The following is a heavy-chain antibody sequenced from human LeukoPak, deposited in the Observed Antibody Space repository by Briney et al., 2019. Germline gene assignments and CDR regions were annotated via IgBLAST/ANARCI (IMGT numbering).Heavy chain of an antibody. V-gene: IGHV4-59*01. J-gene: IGHJ5*02. CDR2: IYYSGST. Sequence: PSETLSLTCTVSGGSISSYYWSWIRQPPGKGLEWIGYIYYSGSTNYNPSLKSRVTISVDTSKNQFSLKLSSVTAADTAVYYCARSDSGSYDGRFDPWGQGTLVTVSS. D-gene: IGHD3-10*01. CDR1: GGSISSYY. CDR3: ARSDSGSYDGRFDP.